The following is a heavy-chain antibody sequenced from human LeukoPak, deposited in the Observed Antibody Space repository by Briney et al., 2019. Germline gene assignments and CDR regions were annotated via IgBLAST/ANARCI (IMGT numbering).Heavy chain of an antibody. D-gene: IGHD3-10*01. CDR1: GGSFSGYY. Sequence: PSETPSLTCAVYGGSFSGYYWSWIRQPPGKGLEWIGEINHSGSTNYNPSLKSRVTISVDTSKNQFSLKLSSVTAEDTAMYYCARITMVRGRAPWGQGTLVTVSS. CDR3: ARITMVRGRAP. V-gene: IGHV4-34*01. CDR2: INHSGST. J-gene: IGHJ5*02.